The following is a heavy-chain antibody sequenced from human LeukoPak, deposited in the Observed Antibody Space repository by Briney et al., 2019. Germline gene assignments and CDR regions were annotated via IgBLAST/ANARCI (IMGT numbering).Heavy chain of an antibody. J-gene: IGHJ5*02. CDR2: MNPNSGNT. V-gene: IGHV1-8*01. D-gene: IGHD4-23*01. CDR3: ARGPNKYDGGNSGSAWFDP. CDR1: GYTFTSYD. Sequence: GASVKVSCKASGYTFTSYDINWVRQAHGLGPEWMGWMNPNSGNTGYAQKFQGRVTMTRNTSISTAYLELSSLTSEDTAAYYCARGPNKYDGGNSGSAWFDPWGQGSLVTVSS.